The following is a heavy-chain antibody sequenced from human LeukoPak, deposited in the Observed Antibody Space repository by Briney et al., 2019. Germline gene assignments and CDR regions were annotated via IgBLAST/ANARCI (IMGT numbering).Heavy chain of an antibody. D-gene: IGHD6-13*01. CDR3: ARGRITSSWYYFDY. CDR1: GFTFSGYW. V-gene: IGHV3-74*01. CDR2: INTDGSST. Sequence: GGSLRLSCAASGFTFSGYWIHWVRQAPGKGLVWVSRINTDGSSTTYADSVKGRFTISRDNAKNTLYLQMNSLRVEDTAVYYCARGRITSSWYYFDYWGQGALVTVSS. J-gene: IGHJ4*02.